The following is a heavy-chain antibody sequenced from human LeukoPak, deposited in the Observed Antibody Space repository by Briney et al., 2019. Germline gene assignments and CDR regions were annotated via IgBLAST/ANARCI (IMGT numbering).Heavy chain of an antibody. V-gene: IGHV3-21*04. D-gene: IGHD4-17*01. Sequence: GGSLRLSCAASGFTFSSYSMNWVRQAPGKGLEWVSSISSSSSYIYYADSVKGRFTISRDNAKNSLYLQMNSLRAEDTAAYYCAKDHGDYVFDYWGQGTLVTVSS. CDR3: AKDHGDYVFDY. J-gene: IGHJ4*02. CDR2: ISSSSSYI. CDR1: GFTFSSYS.